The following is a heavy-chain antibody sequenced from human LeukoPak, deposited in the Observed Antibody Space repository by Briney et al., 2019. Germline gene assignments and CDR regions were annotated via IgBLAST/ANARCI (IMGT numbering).Heavy chain of an antibody. J-gene: IGHJ4*02. Sequence: GGSLRLSCAASGFTFSTYWMSWVRQAPGKGLEWVANIKQDGSEKYYVDSVKGRFTISRDNAKNSLYLQMNSLRAEDTAVYYCARDGVGWLQSNRYWGRGTLVTVSS. V-gene: IGHV3-7*01. CDR3: ARDGVGWLQSNRY. D-gene: IGHD5-24*01. CDR2: IKQDGSEK. CDR1: GFTFSTYW.